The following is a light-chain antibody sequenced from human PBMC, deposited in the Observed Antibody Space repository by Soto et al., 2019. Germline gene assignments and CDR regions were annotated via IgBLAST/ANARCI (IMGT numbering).Light chain of an antibody. CDR2: AAT. CDR3: QHSYNSPYT. CDR1: QSINNY. Sequence: DIQMTQSPSSLSASLGDRVTITCRASQSINNYLNWYQQEEGKAPKLLIYAATSLQSGVPSRFSGSGSGTEFTLTISSLQPGDCATYYCQHSYNSPYTFGLGTKLEIK. V-gene: IGKV1-39*01. J-gene: IGKJ2*01.